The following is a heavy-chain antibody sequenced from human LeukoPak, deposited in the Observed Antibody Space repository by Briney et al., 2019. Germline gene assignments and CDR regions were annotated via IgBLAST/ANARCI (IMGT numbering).Heavy chain of an antibody. D-gene: IGHD6-19*01. J-gene: IGHJ4*02. Sequence: SETLSLTCTVSGGSISSYYWSWIRQPPGKGLEWIGYIYYSGSTNYNPSLKSRVTISVDTSKNQFSLKLGSVTAADTAVYYCARDGGSSSGWYGPYYFDYWGQGTLVTVSS. CDR3: ARDGGSSSGWYGPYYFDY. CDR2: IYYSGST. V-gene: IGHV4-59*01. CDR1: GGSISSYY.